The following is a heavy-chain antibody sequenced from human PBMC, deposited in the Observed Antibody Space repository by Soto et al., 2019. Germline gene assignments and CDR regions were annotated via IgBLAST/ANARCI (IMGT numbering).Heavy chain of an antibody. Sequence: QVQLVQSGAEVKKPGASVKVSCKASGYTFTTYDISWVRQAPGQGLEWMGWFSAFNGNTNYAQKLQGRVTMTTDTTTSTAYMELRSLRSDDTAVYYCATAVSHFSHYYYIDVWGKGTTVTVSS. J-gene: IGHJ6*03. D-gene: IGHD2-8*01. V-gene: IGHV1-18*01. CDR2: FSAFNGNT. CDR3: ATAVSHFSHYYYIDV. CDR1: GYTFTTYD.